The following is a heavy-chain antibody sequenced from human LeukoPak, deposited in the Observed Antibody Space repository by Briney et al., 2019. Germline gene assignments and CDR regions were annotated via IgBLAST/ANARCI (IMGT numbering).Heavy chain of an antibody. V-gene: IGHV1-8*01. D-gene: IGHD5-18*01. CDR3: ARAPRWIQLWLEDYYYGMDV. CDR2: MNPNSGNT. Sequence: ASVKVSCKASGYTFTSYDINWVRQATGQGLEWMGWMNPNSGNTGYAQKFQGRVTMTRNTSIGTAYMELSSLRSEDTAVYYCARAPRWIQLWLEDYYYGMDVWGQGTTVTVSS. CDR1: GYTFTSYD. J-gene: IGHJ6*02.